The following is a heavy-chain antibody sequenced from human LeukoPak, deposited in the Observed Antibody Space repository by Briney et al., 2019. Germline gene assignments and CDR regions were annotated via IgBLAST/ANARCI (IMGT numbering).Heavy chain of an antibody. CDR2: INHSGCT. V-gene: IGHV4-34*01. CDR1: GGSFSSYY. J-gene: IGHJ3*02. D-gene: IGHD3-22*01. CDR3: AIDSSGSDAFDI. Sequence: SETLSLTCAVYGGSFSSYYWSWIRQPPGKGLEWIGEINHSGCTNYNPSLKSRVTISVDTSKNQYSLKLSSVTAADTAVYYCAIDSSGSDAFDIWGQGTMVTVSS.